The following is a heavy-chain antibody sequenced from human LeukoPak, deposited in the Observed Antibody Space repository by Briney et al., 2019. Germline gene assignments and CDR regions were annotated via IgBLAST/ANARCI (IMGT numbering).Heavy chain of an antibody. D-gene: IGHD6-19*01. V-gene: IGHV4-39*01. CDR3: ARHGIAVAGSSYFDL. CDR1: GGSISSSSYY. Sequence: SETLSLTCTVSGGSISSSSYYWGWIRQPPGKGLVWIGSIYYSGSTYYNPSLKSRVTISVDTSKNQFSLKLSSVTAADTAVYYCARHGIAVAGSSYFDLWGRGTLVTVSS. J-gene: IGHJ2*01. CDR2: IYYSGST.